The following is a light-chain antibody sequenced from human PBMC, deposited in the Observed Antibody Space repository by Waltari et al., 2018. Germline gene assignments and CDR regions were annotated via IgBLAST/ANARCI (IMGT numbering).Light chain of an antibody. CDR3: SSYTTSTTTF. CDR2: GVS. V-gene: IGLV2-14*03. Sequence: QSALSQPASVSGSPGQSIPISCTGTSSDVGGYNYVSWYQQHPGKAPKLMIYGVSNRPSGVSDRFSGSKSGNTASLTISGLQAEDEADYYCSSYTTSTTTFFGGGTKLTVL. CDR1: SSDVGGYNY. J-gene: IGLJ2*01.